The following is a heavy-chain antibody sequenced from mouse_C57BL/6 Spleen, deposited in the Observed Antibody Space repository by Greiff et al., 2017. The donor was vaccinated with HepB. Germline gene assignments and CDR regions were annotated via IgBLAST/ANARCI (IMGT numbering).Heavy chain of an antibody. CDR3: ARKTAQATYAMDY. D-gene: IGHD3-2*02. CDR2: INPGSGGT. Sequence: VQLQQSGAELVRPGTSVKVSCKASGYAFTNYLIEWVKKRPGQGLEWIGVINPGSGGTNYNEKFKGKATLTAEKSSSTAYMQLSSLTSEDSAVYFCARKTAQATYAMDYWGQGTSVTVSS. CDR1: GYAFTNYL. J-gene: IGHJ4*01. V-gene: IGHV1-54*01.